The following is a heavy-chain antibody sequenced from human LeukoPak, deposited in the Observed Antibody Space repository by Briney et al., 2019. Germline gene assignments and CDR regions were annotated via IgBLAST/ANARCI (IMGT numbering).Heavy chain of an antibody. CDR3: ARALSDDFWSGYQDH. V-gene: IGHV1-18*01. CDR1: VYRFISYG. J-gene: IGHJ4*02. D-gene: IGHD3-3*01. Sequence: GASVKVSCKASVYRFISYGFSWVRQAPGQGLEWMGWISAYNGNTNYAQKFQGRVTMTTDTSTSTVYMEVRSLRSDDTAVYYCARALSDDFWSGYQDHWGQGTLVTVSS. CDR2: ISAYNGNT.